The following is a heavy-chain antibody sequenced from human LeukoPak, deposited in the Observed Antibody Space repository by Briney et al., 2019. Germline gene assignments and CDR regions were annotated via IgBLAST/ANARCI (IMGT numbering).Heavy chain of an antibody. Sequence: SETLSLTCGVSGGSIISTNWWSWVRQPPGQGLEWIGEISLSGLTNYNPSLKSRVTMALDKSKNHLSLNLTSVTAADTAVYYCSRENGAFSPFGYWGQGTLVTVPS. CDR2: ISLSGLT. CDR3: SRENGAFSPFGY. V-gene: IGHV4-4*02. D-gene: IGHD2-8*01. J-gene: IGHJ4*02. CDR1: GGSIISTNW.